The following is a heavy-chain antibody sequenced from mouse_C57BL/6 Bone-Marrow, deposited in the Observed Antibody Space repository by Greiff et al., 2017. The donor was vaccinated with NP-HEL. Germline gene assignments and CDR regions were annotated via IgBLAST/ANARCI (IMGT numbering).Heavy chain of an antibody. J-gene: IGHJ1*03. CDR1: GFTFSDYY. D-gene: IGHD2-4*01. V-gene: IGHV5-16*01. Sequence: EVQLVESEGGLVQPGSSMKLSCTASGFTFSDYYMAWVRQVPEKGLEWVANINYDGSSTYYLDSLKSRFIISRDNAKNILYLQMSSLKSEDTATYYCARVSRDYGPSSYWYFDVWGTGTTVTVSS. CDR3: ARVSRDYGPSSYWYFDV. CDR2: INYDGSST.